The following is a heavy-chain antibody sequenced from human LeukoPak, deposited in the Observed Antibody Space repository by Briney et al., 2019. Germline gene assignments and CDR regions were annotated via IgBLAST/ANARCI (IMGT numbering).Heavy chain of an antibody. D-gene: IGHD3-22*01. Sequence: TETLSLTCTVSGGSISSYYWSWIRQPPGKGLEWIGYINYSGSTNYNPSLKSRVTISVDTSKNQFSLKLSSVTAADTAMYYCARVEAYDSSGYYRAEYFQHWGQGTLVTVSS. V-gene: IGHV4-59*01. J-gene: IGHJ1*01. CDR1: GGSISSYY. CDR3: ARVEAYDSSGYYRAEYFQH. CDR2: INYSGST.